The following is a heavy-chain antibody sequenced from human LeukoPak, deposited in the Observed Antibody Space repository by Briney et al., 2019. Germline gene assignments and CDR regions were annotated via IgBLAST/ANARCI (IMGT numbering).Heavy chain of an antibody. CDR1: GYTFTSYG. CDR3: ARGLGYSYGSDPRLDY. V-gene: IGHV1-2*02. Sequence: ASVKVSCKASGYTFTSYGISWVRQAPGQGLEWMGWIDPNSGGTNYAQKFQGRVTMTRDTSISTAYMELSRLRSDDTAVYYCARGLGYSYGSDPRLDYWGQGTLVTVSS. J-gene: IGHJ4*02. CDR2: IDPNSGGT. D-gene: IGHD5-18*01.